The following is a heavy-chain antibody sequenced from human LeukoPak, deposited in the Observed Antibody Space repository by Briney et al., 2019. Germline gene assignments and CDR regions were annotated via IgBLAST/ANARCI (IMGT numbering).Heavy chain of an antibody. CDR3: AKDGGLWVSAHWGDS. V-gene: IGHV3-33*06. CDR1: GFTFSSYG. D-gene: IGHD7-27*01. CDR2: IWYDGSNK. J-gene: IGHJ4*02. Sequence: GGSLRLSCAASGFTFSSYGMHWVRQAPGKGLEWVAVIWYDGSNKYYADSVKGRFTISRDNSKNTLYLQMNSLRAEDTAVYYCAKDGGLWVSAHWGDSWGRGTLVTVSS.